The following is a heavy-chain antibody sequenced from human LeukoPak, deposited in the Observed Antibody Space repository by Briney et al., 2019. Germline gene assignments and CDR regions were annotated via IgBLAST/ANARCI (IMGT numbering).Heavy chain of an antibody. CDR1: GFAFSSYW. J-gene: IGHJ3*02. Sequence: GGSLRLSCAASGFAFSSYWMSWVRQAPGKGLEWVANINQDGSDKYYVDSVKGRFTISRDNAKNSLYLQMNSLRAEDTAVYYCASERYSYALDPFDIWGQGTMVTVSS. V-gene: IGHV3-7*05. CDR3: ASERYSYALDPFDI. CDR2: INQDGSDK. D-gene: IGHD5-18*01.